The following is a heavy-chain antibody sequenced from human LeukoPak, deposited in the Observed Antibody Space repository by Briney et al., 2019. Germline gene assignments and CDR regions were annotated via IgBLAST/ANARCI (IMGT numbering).Heavy chain of an antibody. J-gene: IGHJ4*02. V-gene: IGHV1-69*04. CDR2: IIPILGIA. CDR1: GGTFSSYA. Sequence: SVKVSCKASGGTFSSYAISWVRQAPGQGLEWMGRIIPILGIANYAQKFQSRVTITADKSTSTAYMELSSLRSEDTAVYYCARDFAVAGTGYDYWGQGTLVTVSS. CDR3: ARDFAVAGTGYDY. D-gene: IGHD6-19*01.